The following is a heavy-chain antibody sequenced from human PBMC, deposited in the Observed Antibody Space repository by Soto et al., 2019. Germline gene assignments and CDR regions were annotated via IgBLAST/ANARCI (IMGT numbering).Heavy chain of an antibody. V-gene: IGHV5-51*01. CDR3: ARHSYRYGSWYENLRAYSFDY. D-gene: IGHD6-13*01. Sequence: GESLKISCKGSGYSFTSYWIGWVRQMPGKGLEWMGIIYPGDSDTRYSPSFQGQVTISADKSISTAYLQWSSLTAADTAVYYCARHSYRYGSWYENLRAYSFDYWGQGTLVNVS. J-gene: IGHJ4*02. CDR1: GYSFTSYW. CDR2: IYPGDSDT.